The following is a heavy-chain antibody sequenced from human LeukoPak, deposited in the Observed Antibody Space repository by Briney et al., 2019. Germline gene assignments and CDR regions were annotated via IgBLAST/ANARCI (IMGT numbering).Heavy chain of an antibody. CDR2: IRYDGSNE. Sequence: GGSLRLSCAASGFTFSSYGMHWVRQVPGKGPEWVAFIRYDGSNEYYADSVKGRFTISRDNSKNTLFLQMSTLRAEDTAVYYCAKGGSTGCYSGTCAFDMWGQGTLVTVSS. CDR3: AKGGSTGCYSGTCAFDM. D-gene: IGHD2-2*02. V-gene: IGHV3-30*02. CDR1: GFTFSSYG. J-gene: IGHJ3*02.